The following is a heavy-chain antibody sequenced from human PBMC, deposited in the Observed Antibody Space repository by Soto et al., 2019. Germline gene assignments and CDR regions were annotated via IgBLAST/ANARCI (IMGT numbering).Heavy chain of an antibody. CDR2: ISGSGGST. CDR1: GFTFSGYA. J-gene: IGHJ3*02. CDR3: AKDCGDYGGEALDI. Sequence: GGSLRLSCAASGFTFSGYAMSWVRQAPGKGLEWVSAISGSGGSTYYADSVKGRFTISRDNSKNTLYLQMNSLRAEDTAVYYWAKDCGDYGGEALDIWGQGTMVTVSS. D-gene: IGHD4-17*01. V-gene: IGHV3-23*01.